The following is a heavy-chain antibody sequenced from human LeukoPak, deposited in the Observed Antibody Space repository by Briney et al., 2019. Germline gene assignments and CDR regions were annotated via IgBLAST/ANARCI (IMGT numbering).Heavy chain of an antibody. J-gene: IGHJ6*02. V-gene: IGHV3-53*01. CDR3: ARDSETETGWYYYGMDV. CDR1: GFIVSSNY. D-gene: IGHD1-1*01. Sequence: GGSLRLSCAASGFIVSSNYMSWVRQAPGKGLEWISVLYSGGGASHAASVQGRFTISTPNSKHTPYLQIYSLRAEETAIYYCARDSETETGWYYYGMDVWGQGTTVTVSS. CDR2: LYSGGGA.